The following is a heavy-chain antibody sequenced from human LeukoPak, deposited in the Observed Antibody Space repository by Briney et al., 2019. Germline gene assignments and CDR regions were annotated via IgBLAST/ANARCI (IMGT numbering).Heavy chain of an antibody. CDR2: ISAYNGNT. J-gene: IGHJ5*02. V-gene: IGHV1-18*04. Sequence: ASVKVSCKASGYTFTSYGISWVRQAPGQGLEWMGWISAYNGNTNYAQKLQGRVTMTTDTSTSTAYMELRSLRSDDTAVYYSARDWEDIVVVPAADETCNWFDPWGQGTLVTVSS. CDR3: ARDWEDIVVVPAADETCNWFDP. CDR1: GYTFTSYG. D-gene: IGHD2-2*01.